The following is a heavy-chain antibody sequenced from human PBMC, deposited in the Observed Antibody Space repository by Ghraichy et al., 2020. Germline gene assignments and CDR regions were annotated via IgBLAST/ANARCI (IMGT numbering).Heavy chain of an antibody. V-gene: IGHV3-43D*03. D-gene: IGHD6-6*01. CDR2: ISWDGGST. Sequence: GGSLRLSCAASGFTFDDYAMHWVRQAPGKGLEWVSLISWDGGSTYYADSVKGRFTISRDNSKNSLYLQMNSLRAEDTALYYCAKDQGPRGIAALDYWGQGTLVTVSS. CDR3: AKDQGPRGIAALDY. J-gene: IGHJ4*02. CDR1: GFTFDDYA.